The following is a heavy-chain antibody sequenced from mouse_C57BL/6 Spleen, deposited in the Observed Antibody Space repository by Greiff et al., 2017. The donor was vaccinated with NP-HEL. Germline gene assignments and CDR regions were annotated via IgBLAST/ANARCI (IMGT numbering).Heavy chain of an antibody. J-gene: IGHJ4*01. CDR2: LNPGRGGT. CDR3: ARSGVCEAAQATGYAMDY. Sequence: VQLQQSGAELVRPGTSVKVSCKASGYAFTNYLIQWVKQRPGQGLEWIGVLNPGRGGTNYNEKFKGKATLTADKSSSTAYMQLSSLTSGDSAVYFCARSGVCEAAQATGYAMDYWGQGTSVTVSS. D-gene: IGHD3-2*02. V-gene: IGHV1-54*01. CDR1: GYAFTNYL.